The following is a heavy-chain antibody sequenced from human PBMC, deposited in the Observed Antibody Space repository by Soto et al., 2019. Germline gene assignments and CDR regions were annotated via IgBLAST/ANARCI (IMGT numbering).Heavy chain of an antibody. Sequence: QVQLQQWGAGLMKPSATLSLPCAVYGGSFSNYYWRWIRQPPGKGLEWIGEINHSGSTNYNPSLKSRVTIAVDTSKNQFSLKLSSVTGADTVVYYCARGRITGTATMGYWGQGTLVTVSS. CDR3: ARGRITGTATMGY. V-gene: IGHV4-34*01. CDR2: INHSGST. CDR1: GGSFSNYY. J-gene: IGHJ4*02. D-gene: IGHD1-7*01.